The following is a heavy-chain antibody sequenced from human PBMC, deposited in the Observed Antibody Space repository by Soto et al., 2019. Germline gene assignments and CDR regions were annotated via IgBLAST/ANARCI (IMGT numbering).Heavy chain of an antibody. CDR1: GFTFSDYY. CDR3: ARDLGIAVAGPLNWFDP. J-gene: IGHJ5*02. Sequence: PGGSLRLSCAASGFTFSDYYMSWIRQAPGKGLERVSYISSSGSTIYYADSVKGRFTISRDNAKNSLYLQMNSLRAEDTAVYYCARDLGIAVAGPLNWFDPLGQGTLVTVSS. V-gene: IGHV3-11*01. CDR2: ISSSGSTI. D-gene: IGHD6-19*01.